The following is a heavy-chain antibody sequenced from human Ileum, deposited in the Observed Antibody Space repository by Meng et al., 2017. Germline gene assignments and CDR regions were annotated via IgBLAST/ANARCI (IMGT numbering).Heavy chain of an antibody. Sequence: VESGGGLVQRGGYLRRSCVVSGLPLSNYWMHWVSQVPGKGLVWVSSISESGGSTHYAESVTGRFTISRDNSKNTVWLQMNSLRADDTAVYYCATRHLGYWGQGTLVTVSS. CDR1: GLPLSNYW. V-gene: IGHV3-74*01. D-gene: IGHD4-11*01. CDR3: ATRHLGY. CDR2: ISESGGST. J-gene: IGHJ4*02.